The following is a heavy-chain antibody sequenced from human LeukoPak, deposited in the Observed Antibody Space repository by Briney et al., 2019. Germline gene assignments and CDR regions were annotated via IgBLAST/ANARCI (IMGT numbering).Heavy chain of an antibody. Sequence: WETLSLTCTVSGGSISSYYWSWIRQPPGKGLEWIGYMYYRGNTNYDPSLKSRVTISIDTPNNQFSLKLSSVTAADTAVYYCATGVHGIAAAGDYYFDYWGQGTLVTVSS. CDR1: GGSISSYY. CDR3: ATGVHGIAAAGDYYFDY. V-gene: IGHV4-59*01. D-gene: IGHD6-13*01. CDR2: MYYRGNT. J-gene: IGHJ4*02.